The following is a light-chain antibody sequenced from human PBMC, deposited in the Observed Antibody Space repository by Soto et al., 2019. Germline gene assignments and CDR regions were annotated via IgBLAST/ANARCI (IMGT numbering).Light chain of an antibody. V-gene: IGKV3-15*01. CDR3: QQYNKWPRGT. CDR1: QSVSTN. Sequence: IVMTQSPATLTLSPGERATLSCRASQSVSTNLAWYQQKPGQAPRLLIYGASSRATSVPARFSGSGSGTEFTLTISSLQSEDFAVYYCQQYNKWPRGTFGQGTKVGI. CDR2: GAS. J-gene: IGKJ1*01.